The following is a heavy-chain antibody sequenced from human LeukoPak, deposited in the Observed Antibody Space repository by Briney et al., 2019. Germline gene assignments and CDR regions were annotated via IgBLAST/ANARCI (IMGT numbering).Heavy chain of an antibody. CDR3: ARELSSWYGGRWFDP. D-gene: IGHD6-13*01. Sequence: PSETLSLTCTVSGGSISSGSYYWGWIRQPPGKGLEWIGSIYYSGSTYYNPSLKSRVTISVDTSKNQFSLKLSSVTAADTAVYYCARELSSWYGGRWFDPWGQGTLVTVSS. CDR2: IYYSGST. J-gene: IGHJ5*02. CDR1: GGSISSGSYY. V-gene: IGHV4-39*07.